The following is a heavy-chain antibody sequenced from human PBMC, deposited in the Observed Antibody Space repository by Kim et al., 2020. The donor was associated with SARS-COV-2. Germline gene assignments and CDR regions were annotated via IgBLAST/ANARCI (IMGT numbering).Heavy chain of an antibody. CDR3: AKDVTMIVVVRRYDAFDI. Sequence: GGSLRLSCAASGFTFSSYAMSWVRQAPGKGLEWVSAISGSGGSTYYADSVKGRFTISRDNSKNTLYLQMNSLRAEDTAVYYCAKDVTMIVVVRRYDAFDIWGQGTMVTVSS. CDR2: ISGSGGST. CDR1: GFTFSSYA. D-gene: IGHD3-22*01. V-gene: IGHV3-23*01. J-gene: IGHJ3*02.